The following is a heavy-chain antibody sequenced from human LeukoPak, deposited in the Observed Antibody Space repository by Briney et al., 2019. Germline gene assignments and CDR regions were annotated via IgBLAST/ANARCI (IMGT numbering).Heavy chain of an antibody. V-gene: IGHV1-46*01. D-gene: IGHD1-7*01. CDR2: INPSGGST. CDR1: GYTFTSYY. Sequence: WASVKVSCKASGYTFTSYYMHWVRQAPGQGLEWMGLINPSGGSTSYAQKFQGRVTMTRDTSTSTVYMELSSLRSEDTAVYYCARDLCITGTTYYGMDVWGQGTTITVSS. J-gene: IGHJ6*02. CDR3: ARDLCITGTTYYGMDV.